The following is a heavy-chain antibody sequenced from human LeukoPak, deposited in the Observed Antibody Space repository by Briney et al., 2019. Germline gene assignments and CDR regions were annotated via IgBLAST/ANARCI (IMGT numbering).Heavy chain of an antibody. J-gene: IGHJ6*02. CDR3: AREGPLWFGEFFSPRPYYYYYGMDV. V-gene: IGHV3-48*02. CDR1: GFTFSSYS. D-gene: IGHD3-10*01. CDR2: LSCSSSAI. Sequence: PGGSLRLSCAASGFTFSSYSMNWVRQAPGKGLEWVSYLSCSSSAIYYADSVKGRFTIYSDNAKNSLYLQMNSLRDEDTAVYYSAREGPLWFGEFFSPRPYYYYYGMDVWGQGTTVTVSS.